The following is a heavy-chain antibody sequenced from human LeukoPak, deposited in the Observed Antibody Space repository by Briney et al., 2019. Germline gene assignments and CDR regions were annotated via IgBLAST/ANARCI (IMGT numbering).Heavy chain of an antibody. J-gene: IGHJ4*02. CDR3: AVGYCSGGSCYFDY. Sequence: ASVKVSCKASGYTFTAYYVHWVRQAPGQGLEWMGRINPDSGATDYAQQFQGRVTMTRDTSIGTIYMELTRLKSDDTAMYYCAVGYCSGGSCYFDYCGQGTLVTVSS. D-gene: IGHD2-15*01. CDR2: INPDSGAT. V-gene: IGHV1-2*06. CDR1: GYTFTAYY.